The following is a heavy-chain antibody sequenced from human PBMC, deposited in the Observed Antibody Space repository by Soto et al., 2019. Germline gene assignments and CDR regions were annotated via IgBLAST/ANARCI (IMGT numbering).Heavy chain of an antibody. V-gene: IGHV1-69*15. D-gene: IGHD6-19*01. CDR3: AKDGGKAVAGTFDH. Sequence: QVQLVQSGAEVKKPGSSVKVSCKASGGTFSSYAISWVRQAPGQGLEWMGRIIPIFGTANYAHKFQGRVTITADESTGTAYMELSSLRSGDRAVYYCAKDGGKAVAGTFDHRGQGTLVTVSS. CDR2: IIPIFGTA. J-gene: IGHJ4*02. CDR1: GGTFSSYA.